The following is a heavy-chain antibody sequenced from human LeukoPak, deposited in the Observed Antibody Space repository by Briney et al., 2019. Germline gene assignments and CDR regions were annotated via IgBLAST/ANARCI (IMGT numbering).Heavy chain of an antibody. V-gene: IGHV1-2*02. J-gene: IGHJ3*02. D-gene: IGHD6-19*01. CDR2: IKPNSGGT. Sequence: GASVKVSCKTSGYIFTDYYMHWVRQAPGQGPEWMGWIKPNSGGTNIAQKFQGRVTMTRDMSTSTVYMELSSLRSEDTAVYYCARDQGSSGWYFAFDIWGQGTMVTVSS. CDR1: GYIFTDYY. CDR3: ARDQGSSGWYFAFDI.